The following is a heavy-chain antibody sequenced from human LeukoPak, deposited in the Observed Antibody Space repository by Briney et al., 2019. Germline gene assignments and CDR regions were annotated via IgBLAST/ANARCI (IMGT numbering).Heavy chain of an antibody. J-gene: IGHJ6*02. CDR2: SHAGNGDT. V-gene: IGHV1-3*02. CDR1: GYTFTNYA. Sequence: GASVKVSCKASGYTFTNYALYWVRQAPGQRLEWMGWSHAGNGDTKYSQEFQGRVTITRDTSASTAYMELSSLKCEDTAVYYCARGYYYGMDVWGQGTTVTVSS. CDR3: ARGYYYGMDV.